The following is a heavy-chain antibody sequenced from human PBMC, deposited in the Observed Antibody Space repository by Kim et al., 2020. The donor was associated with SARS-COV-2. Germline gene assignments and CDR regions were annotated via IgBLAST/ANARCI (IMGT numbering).Heavy chain of an antibody. V-gene: IGHV3-7*01. J-gene: IGHJ4*02. D-gene: IGHD2-21*02. CDR3: ATQKYGDTTLFNY. Sequence: VDSVKGRLTISRDNAKNSLYLQMNSLTAEDTAVYYCATQKYGDTTLFNYWGQGTLVTVSS.